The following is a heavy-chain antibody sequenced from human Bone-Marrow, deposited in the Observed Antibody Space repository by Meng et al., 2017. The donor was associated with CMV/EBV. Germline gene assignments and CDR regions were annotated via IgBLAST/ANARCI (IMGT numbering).Heavy chain of an antibody. CDR1: GFTFSDYY. J-gene: IGHJ4*02. Sequence: GESLKISCAASGFTFSDYYMSWIRQAPGKGLEWVSYISNSGSKIYYADSVKGRFTISRDNSKNSLYLQMNSLRAEDTAVYYCARDLFSNKPRYYFDYWGQGTLVTVSS. CDR3: ARDLFSNKPRYYFDY. V-gene: IGHV3-11*04. CDR2: ISNSGSKI. D-gene: IGHD4-11*01.